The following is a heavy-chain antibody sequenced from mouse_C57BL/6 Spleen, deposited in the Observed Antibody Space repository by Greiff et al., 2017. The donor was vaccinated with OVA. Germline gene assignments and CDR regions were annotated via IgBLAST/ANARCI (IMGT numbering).Heavy chain of an antibody. D-gene: IGHD1-1*01. CDR1: GFTFSDFY. J-gene: IGHJ3*01. CDR2: SRNKANDYTS. CDR3: ARDAAGGRDAY. Sequence: EVKLMESGGGLVQSGRSLRLSCATSGFTFSDFYMEWVRQAPGKGLEWIAASRNKANDYTSEYSASVKGRFIVSRDTSQSSLYLQMNALRAEDTAIYYCARDAAGGRDAYWGQGTMVTVSA. V-gene: IGHV7-1*01.